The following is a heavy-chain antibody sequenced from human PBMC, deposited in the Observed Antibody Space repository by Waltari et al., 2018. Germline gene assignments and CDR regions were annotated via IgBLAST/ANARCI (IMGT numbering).Heavy chain of an antibody. Sequence: EVQLVESGGGLLQPGGSLILSCAASGFSFSSYGRNWVRQAPGKGLEWVAYISGGGYPIYYADSVKGRFTISRDNAKNSLFLQMNGLRAEDTAVYYCAPMGASRLTWTDWGQGTLVTVSS. CDR2: ISGGGYPI. CDR1: GFSFSSYG. CDR3: APMGASRLTWTD. J-gene: IGHJ4*02. V-gene: IGHV3-48*01. D-gene: IGHD1-26*01.